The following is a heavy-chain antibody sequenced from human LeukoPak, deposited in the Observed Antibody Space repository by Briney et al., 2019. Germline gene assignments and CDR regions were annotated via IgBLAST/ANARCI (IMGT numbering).Heavy chain of an antibody. CDR2: IIPIFGTA. V-gene: IGHV1-69*05. CDR3: ASDHTAMVTLDY. D-gene: IGHD5-18*01. Sequence: SVKVSCKASGGTFSSYAISWVRQAPGQGLEWMGRIIPIFGTANYAQKFQGRVTIATDESTSTAYMELSSLRSEDTAVYYCASDHTAMVTLDYWGQGTLVTVSS. CDR1: GGTFSSYA. J-gene: IGHJ4*02.